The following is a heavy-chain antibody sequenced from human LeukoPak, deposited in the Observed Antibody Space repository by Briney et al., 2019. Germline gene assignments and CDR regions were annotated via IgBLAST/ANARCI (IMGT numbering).Heavy chain of an antibody. CDR3: ARDFQTIYGDYGYFYY. CDR2: IWYDGSNK. D-gene: IGHD4-17*01. J-gene: IGHJ4*02. CDR1: GFNFSSYG. V-gene: IGHV3-33*01. Sequence: PGGSLRLSCAASGFNFSSYGMPWVPQAPGKGLEWVAVIWYDGSNKYYADSVKGRFTISRDNSKNTLYLQMKILRAKDTAVYYCARDFQTIYGDYGYFYYWGQGTLVTVSS.